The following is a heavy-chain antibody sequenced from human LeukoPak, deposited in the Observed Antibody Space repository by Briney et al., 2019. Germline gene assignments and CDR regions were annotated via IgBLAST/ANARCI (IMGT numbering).Heavy chain of an antibody. D-gene: IGHD3-22*01. Sequence: GGSLRLSCAASGFTVSSNYMSWVRQAPGKGLEWVSVIYSGGSTYYADSVKGRFTISRDNSKNTLYLQMNSLRAEDTAVYYCARATDSSGYYSIYYFDYWGQGTLVTASS. V-gene: IGHV3-53*01. CDR3: ARATDSSGYYSIYYFDY. CDR1: GFTVSSNY. J-gene: IGHJ4*02. CDR2: IYSGGST.